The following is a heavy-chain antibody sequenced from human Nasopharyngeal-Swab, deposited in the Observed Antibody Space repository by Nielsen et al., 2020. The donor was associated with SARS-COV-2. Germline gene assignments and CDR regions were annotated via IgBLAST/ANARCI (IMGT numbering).Heavy chain of an antibody. CDR2: MNLDSGDT. CDR3: ARGPRPKRHLDY. J-gene: IGHJ4*02. D-gene: IGHD1-1*01. V-gene: IGHV1-8*01. Sequence: PSVKVSCKTSGYTFASFDINWVRQATGRGLEWVGWMNLDSGDTHYAQEFQGKVTLTRDTSRSTAYMELSSLRSEDTAVYYCARGPRPKRHLDYWGQGTLVTVSS. CDR1: GYTFASFD.